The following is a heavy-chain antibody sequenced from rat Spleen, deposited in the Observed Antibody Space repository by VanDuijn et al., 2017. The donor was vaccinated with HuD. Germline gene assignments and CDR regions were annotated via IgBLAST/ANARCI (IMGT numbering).Heavy chain of an antibody. V-gene: IGHV5-7*01. D-gene: IGHD4-5*01. CDR3: ARHGRGKTTYYYVMDA. Sequence: EVQVVDHGGGLEQPGRSLKLSCAPSGFTFSDYNMAWVRQAPKKGLEWVATIIYDGTRTFYRDSVKGRFTLSRDNAKSTLYLQMDSLRSEDTATYYCARHGRGKTTYYYVMDAWGQGASVTVSS. CDR2: IIYDGTRT. J-gene: IGHJ4*01. CDR1: GFTFSDYN.